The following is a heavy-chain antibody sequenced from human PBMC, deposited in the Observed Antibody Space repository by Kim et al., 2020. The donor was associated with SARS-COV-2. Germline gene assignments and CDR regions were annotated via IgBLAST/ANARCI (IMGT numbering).Heavy chain of an antibody. CDR1: GYTLTELS. CDR3: ATSPGYCSSTSCYRWERD. Sequence: ASVKVSCKVSGYTLTELSMHWVRQAPGKGLEWMGGFDPEDGETIYAQKFQGRVTMTEDTSTDTAYMELSSLRSEDTAVYYCATSPGYCSSTSCYRWERDWGQGTLVTVSS. CDR2: FDPEDGET. J-gene: IGHJ4*02. D-gene: IGHD2-2*02. V-gene: IGHV1-24*01.